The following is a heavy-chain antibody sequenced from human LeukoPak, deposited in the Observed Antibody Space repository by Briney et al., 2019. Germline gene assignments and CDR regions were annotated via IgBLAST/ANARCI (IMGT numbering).Heavy chain of an antibody. CDR1: GYSFTSYW. D-gene: IGHD4-17*01. CDR2: ICPGDSDT. V-gene: IGHV5-51*01. Sequence: GESLKISCQGSGYSFTSYWIGWVRQMPGKGLEWMGIICPGDSDTRYSPSFQGQVTISADKSISTAYLQWSSLKASDTAMYYCARLGTHDYGDMDYWGQGTLVTVSS. J-gene: IGHJ4*02. CDR3: ARLGTHDYGDMDY.